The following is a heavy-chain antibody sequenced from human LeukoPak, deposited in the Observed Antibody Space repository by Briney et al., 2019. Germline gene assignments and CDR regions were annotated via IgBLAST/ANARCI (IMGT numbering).Heavy chain of an antibody. CDR2: IKQDGSEK. D-gene: IGHD2-2*01. CDR3: ARDPRSTAVPFDY. J-gene: IGHJ4*02. Sequence: RGGSLRLSCAVSGFTFSNYWMSWVRQAPGKGLGWVGNIKQDGSEKYYVDSVKGRFTISRDNAKNSLYLQMNSLRAEDTAVYYCARDPRSTAVPFDYWGPGTPVTVSS. V-gene: IGHV3-7*01. CDR1: GFTFSNYW.